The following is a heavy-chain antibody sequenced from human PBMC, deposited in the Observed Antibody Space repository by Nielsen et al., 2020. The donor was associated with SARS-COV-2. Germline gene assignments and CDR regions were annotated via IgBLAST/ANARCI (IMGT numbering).Heavy chain of an antibody. Sequence: SETLSLTCTVSGGSISSSSYYWGWIRQPPGKGLEWIGSIYYSGSTYYNPSLKSRVTISVDTSKNQFSLKLSSVTAADTAVYYCARVQSESPESHYCSSTSCYGGYYYGMDVWGQGTTVTVSS. V-gene: IGHV4-39*01. CDR1: GGSISSSSYY. CDR2: IYYSGST. J-gene: IGHJ6*02. D-gene: IGHD2-2*01. CDR3: ARVQSESPESHYCSSTSCYGGYYYGMDV.